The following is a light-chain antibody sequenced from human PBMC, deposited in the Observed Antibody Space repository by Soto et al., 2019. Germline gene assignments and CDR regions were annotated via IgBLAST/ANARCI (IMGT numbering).Light chain of an antibody. J-gene: IGLJ3*02. V-gene: IGLV2-14*01. Sequence: QSMLTPSASVSGSSGQSITISCTGTSNDIGYYNYVSWYQQHPAKAPKLMIYEVRNRPSGISNRFSGSKSGNTASLTISGLQAEDEADYYCSSYTTTSSVLFGGGTKVTVL. CDR3: SSYTTTSSVL. CDR2: EVR. CDR1: SNDIGYYNY.